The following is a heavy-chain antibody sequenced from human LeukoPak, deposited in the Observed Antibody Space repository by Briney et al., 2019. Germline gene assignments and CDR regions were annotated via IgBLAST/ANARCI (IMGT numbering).Heavy chain of an antibody. V-gene: IGHV1-2*02. CDR2: INPNSGGT. CDR3: ARDLGDTAMDL. Sequence: ASVKVSCKASGDTFTSYYMHWVRQAPGQGLEWMGWINPNSGGTNYAQKFQGRVTMTRDTSISTAYMELSRLRSDDTAVYYCARDLGDTAMDLWGQGTPVTVSS. J-gene: IGHJ5*02. D-gene: IGHD5-18*01. CDR1: GDTFTSYY.